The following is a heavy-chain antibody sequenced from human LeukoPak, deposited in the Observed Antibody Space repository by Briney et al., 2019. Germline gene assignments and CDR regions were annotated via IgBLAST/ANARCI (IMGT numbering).Heavy chain of an antibody. CDR3: ARDGAARPEYDY. D-gene: IGHD6-6*01. CDR1: GYTFTGYY. V-gene: IGHV1-2*02. Sequence: SVNVSCKASGYTFTGYYMHWVRQAPGQGLEWVGWINPNSGGTNYAQKFQGRVTMTRDTSISTAYMELSRLRSDDTAVYYCARDGAARPEYDYWGQGTLVTVSS. CDR2: INPNSGGT. J-gene: IGHJ4*02.